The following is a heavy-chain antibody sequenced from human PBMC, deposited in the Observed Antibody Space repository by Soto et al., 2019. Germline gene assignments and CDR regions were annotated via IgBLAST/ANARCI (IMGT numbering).Heavy chain of an antibody. J-gene: IGHJ4*02. Sequence: GGSLRLSCAASVFTFSSYAMQWVRQAAGKALEWVAVTSYDGSNKYYADSVKGRFTISRDNSKNTLYLQMNSLRAEDTAVYYCARDMYDILTGYLYYFDYWGQGTLVTVSS. V-gene: IGHV3-30-3*01. D-gene: IGHD3-9*01. CDR1: VFTFSSYA. CDR3: ARDMYDILTGYLYYFDY. CDR2: TSYDGSNK.